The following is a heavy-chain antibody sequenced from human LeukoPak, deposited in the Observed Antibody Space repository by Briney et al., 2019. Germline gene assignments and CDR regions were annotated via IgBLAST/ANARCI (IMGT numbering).Heavy chain of an antibody. CDR3: VRVRGYWLVRGYLDY. CDR2: IYYSGAN. J-gene: IGHJ4*02. V-gene: IGHV4-39*02. D-gene: IGHD6-19*01. CDR1: GGSMSSSSYY. Sequence: SETLSLTCTVSGGSMSSSSYYWGWIRQSPGKGLEWIGSIYYSGANHYNPSPKSRVTMSVDTSKNQFSVKLTSVTATDTAVYYCVRVRGYWLVRGYLDYWGQGTQVTVSS.